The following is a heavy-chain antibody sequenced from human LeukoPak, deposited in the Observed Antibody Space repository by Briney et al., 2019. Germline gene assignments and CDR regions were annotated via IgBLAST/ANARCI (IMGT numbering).Heavy chain of an antibody. CDR3: ARVVVPINFDY. CDR1: GGSISSYY. CDR2: ISYSGST. Sequence: SETLSLTCSVSGGSISSYYWSWVRQPPGKGLEWIGYISYSGSTNYNPSLKSRVTISLDTSKNQFSLRLSSMTAADTAVYYCARVVVPINFDYWGQGTLVSV. J-gene: IGHJ4*02. D-gene: IGHD2-2*01. V-gene: IGHV4-59*01.